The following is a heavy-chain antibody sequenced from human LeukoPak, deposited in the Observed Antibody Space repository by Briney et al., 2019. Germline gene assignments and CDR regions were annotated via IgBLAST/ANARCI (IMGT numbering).Heavy chain of an antibody. D-gene: IGHD3-10*02. V-gene: IGHV3-20*04. J-gene: IGHJ4*02. CDR3: ARDPVTMSGGGNYFDY. Sequence: GGSLRLSCTASGFTFDDYGMNWVRQAPGKGLEWVSGINWNGGSTGYADSVKGRFTISRDNAKNSLYLQMNSLRAEDTALYYCARDPVTMSGGGNYFDYWGQGTLVTVSS. CDR2: INWNGGST. CDR1: GFTFDDYG.